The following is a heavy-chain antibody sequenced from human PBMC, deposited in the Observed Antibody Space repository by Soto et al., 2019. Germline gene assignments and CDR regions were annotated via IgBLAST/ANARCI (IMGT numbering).Heavy chain of an antibody. CDR1: GLSLSNKGVG. Sequence: QVTLRESGPVLVKPTETLTLTCAVSGLSLSNKGVGVSWFRQPPGKALEWLAHIFSKDEKSYNTYLRSRILIWKDISPSQVVLRMTNMDPVNTGTYLSGRITEAFDTWGPRTLVTVS. J-gene: IGHJ5*02. CDR2: IFSKDEK. CDR3: GRITEAFDT. V-gene: IGHV2-26*01.